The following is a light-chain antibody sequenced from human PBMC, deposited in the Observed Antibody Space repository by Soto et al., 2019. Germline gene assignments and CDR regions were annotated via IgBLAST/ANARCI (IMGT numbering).Light chain of an antibody. CDR1: QSVSSY. Sequence: GWTQSTATLSLSPGERATLSCRASQSVSSYLAWYQQKPGQAPRLLIYDASNRATGIPARFSGSGSGTDFTLTISSLEPEDFAVYYCQQRINWLRFGQRRLPAIK. CDR3: QQRINWLR. V-gene: IGKV3-11*01. CDR2: DAS. J-gene: IGKJ5*01.